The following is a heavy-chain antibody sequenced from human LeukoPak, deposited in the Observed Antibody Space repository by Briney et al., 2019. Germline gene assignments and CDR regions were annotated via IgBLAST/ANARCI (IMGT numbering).Heavy chain of an antibody. D-gene: IGHD5-12*01. J-gene: IGHJ4*02. Sequence: SETLSLTCTVSGGSISSGDYYWSWIRQPPGKGLEWIGYIYYSGSTYYNPSLKSRVTISVDTSKDQFSLKLSSVTAADTAVYYCASYSGYGGIYDYWGQGTLVTVSS. CDR3: ASYSGYGGIYDY. CDR2: IYYSGST. CDR1: GGSISSGDYY. V-gene: IGHV4-30-4*01.